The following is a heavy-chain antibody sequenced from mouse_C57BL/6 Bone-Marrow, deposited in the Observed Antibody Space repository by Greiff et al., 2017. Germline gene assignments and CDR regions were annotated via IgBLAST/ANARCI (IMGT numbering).Heavy chain of an antibody. J-gene: IGHJ4*01. CDR1: GYTFTDYY. Sequence: VQLQQSGPELVKPGASVKIPCKAPGYTFTDYYINWVKQRSGQGLEWSGWIFPGRGCTYYNEKFKGKATLTVDKSSSTTYMLLGSMTTEDSAVYFCASLSVYYAMDYWGQGTSVTVSS. V-gene: IGHV1-75*01. CDR2: IFPGRGCT. CDR3: ASLSVYYAMDY.